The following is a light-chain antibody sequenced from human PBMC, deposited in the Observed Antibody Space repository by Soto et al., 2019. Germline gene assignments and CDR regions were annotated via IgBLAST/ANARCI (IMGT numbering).Light chain of an antibody. V-gene: IGLV2-11*01. CDR2: DVS. J-gene: IGLJ1*01. Sequence: QSVLTQPRSVSGSVGQSVTISCTGTSRDVGGYNFVSWYLHRPGKAPKLIIYDVSKRPSGVPDRFSGSKSGNAASLTISGLQADDEADYYCCSYAGDYNYVLGSGTKVTVL. CDR1: SRDVGGYNF. CDR3: CSYAGDYNYV.